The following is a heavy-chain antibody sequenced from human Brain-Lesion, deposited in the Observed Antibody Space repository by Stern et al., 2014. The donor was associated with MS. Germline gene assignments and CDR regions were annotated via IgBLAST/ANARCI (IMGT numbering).Heavy chain of an antibody. CDR3: ATLSPGAGGNYYRHFDY. V-gene: IGHV1-24*01. D-gene: IGHD1-26*01. J-gene: IGHJ4*02. Sequence: QVQLVHSGAEVKKPGASVKVSCKVSGYTLTELSMHWVRQAPRKGLEWMGFFDPEDGETIYAQKFQGRVTMTEDTSTDTAYMELSSLRSEDTAVYYCATLSPGAGGNYYRHFDYWGQGTLVTVSS. CDR1: GYTLTELS. CDR2: FDPEDGET.